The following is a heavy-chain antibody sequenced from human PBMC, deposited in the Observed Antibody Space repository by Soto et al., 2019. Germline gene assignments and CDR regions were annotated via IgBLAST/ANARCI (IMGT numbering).Heavy chain of an antibody. CDR3: VRDSAYSFDY. Sequence: EVQLVESGGGLVQPGGSLRLSCAASGFALSYYNMKWDRQAPGKGLEWISDISSSSGATYYADSVKGRFTISRDYAKNSLYLQMNNLRVEDTAIYYCVRDSAYSFDYWGQGTLVTVSS. V-gene: IGHV3-48*01. CDR1: GFALSYYN. D-gene: IGHD2-21*01. J-gene: IGHJ4*02. CDR2: ISSSSGAT.